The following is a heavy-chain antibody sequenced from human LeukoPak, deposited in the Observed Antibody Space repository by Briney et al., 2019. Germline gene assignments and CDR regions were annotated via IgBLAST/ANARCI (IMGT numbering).Heavy chain of an antibody. D-gene: IGHD5-18*01. V-gene: IGHV4-61*02. CDR1: GGSISSGSYY. J-gene: IGHJ4*02. CDR2: IYTSGST. Sequence: SQTLSLTCTVSGGSISSGSYYWSWIRQPAGKGLEWIGRIYTSGSTNYNPSLKSRVTISVDTFKNQFSLRLTSVTAADTAVYYCTKTRGGIQDYWGQGTLVTVSS. CDR3: TKTRGGIQDY.